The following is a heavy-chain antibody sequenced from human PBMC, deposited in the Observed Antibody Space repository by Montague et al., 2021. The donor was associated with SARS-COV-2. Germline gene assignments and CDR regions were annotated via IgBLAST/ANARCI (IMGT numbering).Heavy chain of an antibody. CDR2: IDWDDDK. J-gene: IGHJ5*02. Sequence: PALVKPTQTLALTCTFSGFSLTTDAMCVSWTRQPPGKALEWLARIDWDDDKYYSTSLKTRLTISKDTSKNQVVLTMTNMNPADTATYYCARNGVEFRGSEKYYSGNWLDPWGQGTLATVSS. D-gene: IGHD3-10*01. CDR1: GFSLTTDAMC. V-gene: IGHV2-70*11. CDR3: ARNGVEFRGSEKYYSGNWLDP.